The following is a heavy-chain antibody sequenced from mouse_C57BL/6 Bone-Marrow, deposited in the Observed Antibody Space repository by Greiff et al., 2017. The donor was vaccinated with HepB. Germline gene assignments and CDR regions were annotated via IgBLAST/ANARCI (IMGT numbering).Heavy chain of an antibody. CDR2: IDPEDGET. D-gene: IGHD6-1*01. Sequence: VQLQQSGAELVKPGASVKLSCTASGFNIKDYYMHWVKQRTEQGLEWIGRIDPEDGETKYAPKFLGKATITADTSSNTAYLQLRSLTSEDTAVYYCASNHYFDYGGQGTTITVSS. CDR1: GFNIKDYY. J-gene: IGHJ2*01. V-gene: IGHV14-2*01. CDR3: ASNHYFDY.